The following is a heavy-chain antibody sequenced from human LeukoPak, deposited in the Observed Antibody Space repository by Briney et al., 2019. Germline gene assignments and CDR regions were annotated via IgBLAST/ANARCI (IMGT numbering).Heavy chain of an antibody. Sequence: SETLSLTCAVSGGSISSSNWWSWVRQPPGKGLEWIGEIYHSGSTNYNPSLKSRVTISVDKSKNQFSLKLSSVTAADTAVYYCARAIAVAGTSGDGNWFDPWGQGTLVTVSS. CDR3: ARAIAVAGTSGDGNWFDP. CDR1: GGSISSSNW. CDR2: IYHSGST. V-gene: IGHV4-4*02. D-gene: IGHD6-19*01. J-gene: IGHJ5*02.